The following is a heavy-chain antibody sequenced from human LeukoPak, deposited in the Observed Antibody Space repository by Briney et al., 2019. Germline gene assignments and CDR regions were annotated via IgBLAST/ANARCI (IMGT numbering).Heavy chain of an antibody. J-gene: IGHJ4*02. CDR1: GYSFTSYW. V-gene: IGHV5-51*01. D-gene: IGHD3-22*01. CDR3: ARSVYYDSSGYPYYFDY. Sequence: GESLKISCKGSGYSFTSYWIGWVRPMPGKGLEWMGIIYPGDSDTRYSPSFQGQVTISADKSISTAYLQWSSLKASDTAMYYCARSVYYDSSGYPYYFDYWGQGTLVTVSS. CDR2: IYPGDSDT.